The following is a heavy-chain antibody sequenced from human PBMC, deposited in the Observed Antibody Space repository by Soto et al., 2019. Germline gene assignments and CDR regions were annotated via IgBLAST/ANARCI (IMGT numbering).Heavy chain of an antibody. CDR1: GFIFSDYH. CDR2: VSCYGNRK. CDR3: AKNLRPMQLGMAPDS. D-gene: IGHD1-1*01. J-gene: IGHJ4*02. V-gene: IGHV3-30*18. Sequence: GWSQSLSCAASGFIFSDYHMHSVRQARRKGLVWVAVVSCYGNRKYYMASVEGRLSSSRDDSMDTVYLQMSSLRPEETAGYYCAKNLRPMQLGMAPDSWGQGTLVTVCS.